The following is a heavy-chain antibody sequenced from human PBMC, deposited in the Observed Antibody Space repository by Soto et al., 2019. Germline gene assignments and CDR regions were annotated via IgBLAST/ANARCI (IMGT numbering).Heavy chain of an antibody. V-gene: IGHV3-33*01. CDR3: ARDNDYGDYVLGFDY. J-gene: IGHJ4*02. CDR2: IWYDGSNK. Sequence: QVQLVESGGGVVQPGRSLRLSCAASGFTFSSYGMHWVRQAPGKGLEWVAVIWYDGSNKYYADSVKGRFTISRDNSKNTLYLQMNSLRAEDTAVYYWARDNDYGDYVLGFDYWGQGTLVTVSS. D-gene: IGHD4-17*01. CDR1: GFTFSSYG.